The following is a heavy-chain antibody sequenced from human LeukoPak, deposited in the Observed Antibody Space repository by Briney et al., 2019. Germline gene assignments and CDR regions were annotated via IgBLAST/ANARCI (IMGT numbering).Heavy chain of an antibody. CDR1: GGSISSGGYY. V-gene: IGHV4-31*03. CDR2: IYYSGST. J-gene: IGHJ6*02. D-gene: IGHD1-26*01. Sequence: SQTLSLTCTVSGGSISSGGYYWSWIRQHPGKGLEWIGYIYYSGSTYYNPSLKSRVTISVDTSKNQFSLKLSSVTAADTAVYYCARDDGTRYYGMDVWGQGTTVTVSS. CDR3: ARDDGTRYYGMDV.